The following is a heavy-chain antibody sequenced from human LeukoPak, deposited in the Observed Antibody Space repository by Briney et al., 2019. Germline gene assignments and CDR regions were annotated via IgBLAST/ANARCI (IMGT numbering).Heavy chain of an antibody. CDR2: ISPDGSAR. CDR1: GFDFATYW. Sequence: GGSLRLSCSASGFDFATYWINWDRQAPGKGLEWVANISPDGSARYVDAVRGRFTTSRDNAKNSLSMEMNSLRAEDTAVYYCAGWGGGVNHWGQGTLVTVSS. CDR3: AGWGGGVNH. J-gene: IGHJ4*02. D-gene: IGHD3-16*01. V-gene: IGHV3-7*01.